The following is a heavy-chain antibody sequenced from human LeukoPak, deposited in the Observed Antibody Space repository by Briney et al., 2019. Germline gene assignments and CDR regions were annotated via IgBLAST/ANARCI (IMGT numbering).Heavy chain of an antibody. Sequence: GGSLRLSCEASGFTVSSNYMSWVRQAPGKGLEWVSVIYSGGSTYYADSVKGRFTISRDNSKNTLYLQMNSLRAEDTAVYYCARTYDSSGYYDYWGQGALVTVSS. J-gene: IGHJ4*02. CDR2: IYSGGST. CDR3: ARTYDSSGYYDY. D-gene: IGHD3-22*01. V-gene: IGHV3-53*01. CDR1: GFTVSSNY.